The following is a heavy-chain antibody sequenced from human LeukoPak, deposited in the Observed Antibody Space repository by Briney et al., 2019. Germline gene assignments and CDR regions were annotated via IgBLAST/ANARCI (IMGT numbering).Heavy chain of an antibody. Sequence: GGSLRLSCVGSGFTFSSCAMIWVRQTPGKGLEWVSVISGTGGTTYDADSVKGRFTISRDNSKNTLYLQMNSLRAEDTAVYYCARGDAFDIWGQGTMVTVSS. V-gene: IGHV3-23*01. CDR2: ISGTGGTT. CDR1: GFTFSSCA. J-gene: IGHJ3*02. CDR3: ARGDAFDI.